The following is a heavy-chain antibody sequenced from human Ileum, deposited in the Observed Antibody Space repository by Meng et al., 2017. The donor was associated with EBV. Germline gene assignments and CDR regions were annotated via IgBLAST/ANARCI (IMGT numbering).Heavy chain of an antibody. CDR3: ARPIAAAGWFDP. D-gene: IGHD6-13*01. Sequence: QLRAQESGPGLVKPSETLSLTCTVPGGPINSSSSYWGWIRQPPGKGLEWIGSIYYSGRTYYNPSLKSRVTISVDTSKNQFSLKLSSVTAADTAVYYCARPIAAAGWFDPWGQGTLVTVSS. V-gene: IGHV4-39*01. CDR2: IYYSGRT. CDR1: GGPINSSSSY. J-gene: IGHJ5*02.